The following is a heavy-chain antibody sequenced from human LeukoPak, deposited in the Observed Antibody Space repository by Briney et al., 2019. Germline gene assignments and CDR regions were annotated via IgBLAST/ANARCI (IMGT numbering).Heavy chain of an antibody. CDR2: IYTSGST. CDR3: ARRVIVGNWFDP. CDR1: GGSIGSYY. Sequence: SETLSLTCTVSGGSIGSYYWSWTRQPAGKGLEWIGRIYTSGSTNYNPSLKSRVTMSVDTSKNQFSLKLSSVTAADTAVYYCARRVIVGNWFDPWGQGTLVTVSS. D-gene: IGHD1-26*01. V-gene: IGHV4-4*07. J-gene: IGHJ5*02.